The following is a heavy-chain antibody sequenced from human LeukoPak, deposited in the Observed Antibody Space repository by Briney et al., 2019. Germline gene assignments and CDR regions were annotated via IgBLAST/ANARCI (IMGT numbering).Heavy chain of an antibody. J-gene: IGHJ4*02. Sequence: PGGSLRLSCAASGFTFSSYWMSWVRQAPGKGLEWVANIKQDGSEKYYVDSVKGRFTISRDNSKNTLYLQMNSLRAEDTAVYYCARAGRDGYNFHYWGQGTLVTVSS. D-gene: IGHD5-24*01. CDR2: IKQDGSEK. V-gene: IGHV3-7*01. CDR1: GFTFSSYW. CDR3: ARAGRDGYNFHY.